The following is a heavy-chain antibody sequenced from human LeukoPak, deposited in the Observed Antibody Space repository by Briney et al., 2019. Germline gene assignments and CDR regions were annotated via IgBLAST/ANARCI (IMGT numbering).Heavy chain of an antibody. Sequence: ASVKVSCKASGYTFTGYYMHWVRQAPGQGLEWMGWINPNSGGTNYAQKFQGRVTMTRDTSISTAYMELSRLRSDDTAVYYCAREGSTASWAWFDPWGQGTLVTVPS. CDR1: GYTFTGYY. CDR2: INPNSGGT. V-gene: IGHV1-2*02. CDR3: AREGSTASWAWFDP. J-gene: IGHJ5*02.